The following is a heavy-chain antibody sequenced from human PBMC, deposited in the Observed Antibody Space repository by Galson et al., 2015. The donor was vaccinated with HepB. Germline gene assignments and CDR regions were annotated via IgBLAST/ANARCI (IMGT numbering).Heavy chain of an antibody. V-gene: IGHV2-5*02. CDR1: GFSISTVGVG. Sequence: PALVKPTQTLTLTCTFSGFSISTVGVGVGWLRRPPGKALEWLALLYWDDDSRYSPSLENRLTMTRNTSISTAYMELSALRFDDTAVYYCARGRNVFWPWGQGTLVTVSS. J-gene: IGHJ1*01. CDR3: ARGRNVFWP. CDR2: LYWDDDS. D-gene: IGHD3-16*01.